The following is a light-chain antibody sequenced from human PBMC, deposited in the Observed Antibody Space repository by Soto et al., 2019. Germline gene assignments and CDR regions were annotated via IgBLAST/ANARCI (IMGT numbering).Light chain of an antibody. CDR3: SSFRSSSTSYV. CDR2: DVS. J-gene: IGLJ1*01. Sequence: QSVRTQPASVSGCPGQSITISCTGTSSDIGDSNYVSWYQQHPGKAPKLVIYDVSNRPSGVSNRFSGSKSANTASLTISGLQAEDDAEYYCSSFRSSSTSYVFGTGTKVTVL. CDR1: SSDIGDSNY. V-gene: IGLV2-14*03.